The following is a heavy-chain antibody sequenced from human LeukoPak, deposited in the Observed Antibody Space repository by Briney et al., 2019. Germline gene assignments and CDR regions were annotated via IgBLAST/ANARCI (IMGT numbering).Heavy chain of an antibody. V-gene: IGHV3-15*01. CDR2: IKRKTDGGTT. D-gene: IGHD6-19*01. CDR3: TTHSYSSGWYVGY. J-gene: IGHJ4*02. CDR1: GFTFSDAW. Sequence: KPGGSLRLSCAASGFTFSDAWMTWVRQAPGKGLEWVGRIKRKTDGGTTDYAAPVKGRFIISRDDSKSPLYLQMNSLETEDTGMYYCTTHSYSSGWYVGYWGQGTLVTVSS.